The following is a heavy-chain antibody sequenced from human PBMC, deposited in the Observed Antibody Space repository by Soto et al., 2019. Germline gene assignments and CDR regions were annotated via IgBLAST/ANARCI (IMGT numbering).Heavy chain of an antibody. CDR3: ATTDSVGDYHY. CDR2: IYHSGTT. V-gene: IGHV4-38-2*01. CDR1: GVFISSGYY. D-gene: IGHD2-15*01. Sequence: SETLSLTCAVSGVFISSGYYWAWLRRPPGKGLECTGSIYHSGTTYYNPSVKSRVTISVDTSRKQLSLKLSSVTAADSDVYDCATTDSVGDYHYCGQGTLVTVSS. J-gene: IGHJ4*02.